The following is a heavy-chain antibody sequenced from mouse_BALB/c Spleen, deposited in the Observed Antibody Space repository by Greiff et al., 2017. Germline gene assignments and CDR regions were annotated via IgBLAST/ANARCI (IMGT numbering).Heavy chain of an antibody. CDR1: GYSFTDYN. CDR3: AREAYYKSSHFAY. V-gene: IGHV1S135*01. Sequence: LVESGPELVNPGASVKVSCKASGYSFTDYNMYWVRQSHGKSLEWIGYIDPYNGGTSYNQKFKGKATLTVDKSSSTAFMHLNSLTSEDSAVYYCAREAYYKSSHFAYWGQGTLVTVSA. CDR2: IDPYNGGT. J-gene: IGHJ3*01. D-gene: IGHD2-12*01.